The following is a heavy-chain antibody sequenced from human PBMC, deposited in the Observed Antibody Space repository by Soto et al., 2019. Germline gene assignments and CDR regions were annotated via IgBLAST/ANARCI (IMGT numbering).Heavy chain of an antibody. CDR3: ARGRRASRLPAFDI. V-gene: IGHV4-59*01. CDR1: GGSISSYY. Sequence: QVQLQESGPGLVKPSETLSLTCTVSGGSISSYYCSWFRQPAGKGLEWIGYIYYTGSSNYNPSLKSRSNISADTSKNQFSLKLSSVTAADTAVYYCARGRRASRLPAFDIWGPGTMVTVSS. D-gene: IGHD2-15*01. J-gene: IGHJ3*02. CDR2: IYYTGSS.